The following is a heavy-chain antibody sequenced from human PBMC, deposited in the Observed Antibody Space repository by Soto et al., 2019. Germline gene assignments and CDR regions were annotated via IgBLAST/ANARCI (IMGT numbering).Heavy chain of an antibody. V-gene: IGHV1-18*01. CDR3: ARALTGYGMDV. CDR1: RYIFTNYG. Sequence: QVQLVQSGVEVREPGASVKCSCKAVRYIFTNYGVSWVRQAPGQGLEWMGWITTYNGNTEYAQKFQGRVTMTTDASTSTELGSLRSDDTAIYYCARALTGYGMDVWGQGTTVIVSS. CDR2: ITTYNGNT. J-gene: IGHJ6*02.